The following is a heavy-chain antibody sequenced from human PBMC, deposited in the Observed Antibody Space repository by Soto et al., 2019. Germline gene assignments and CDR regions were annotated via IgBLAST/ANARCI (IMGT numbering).Heavy chain of an antibody. Sequence: TEGSLRLSCAASGFTFSNAWMSWVRQAPGKGLEWVGRIKSKTDGGTTDYAAPVKGRFTISRDDSKNTLYLQMNSLKTEDTAVYYCTTLTNYDFWSGYYLDYWGQGTLVTVSS. J-gene: IGHJ4*02. V-gene: IGHV3-15*01. CDR3: TTLTNYDFWSGYYLDY. D-gene: IGHD3-3*01. CDR1: GFTFSNAW. CDR2: IKSKTDGGTT.